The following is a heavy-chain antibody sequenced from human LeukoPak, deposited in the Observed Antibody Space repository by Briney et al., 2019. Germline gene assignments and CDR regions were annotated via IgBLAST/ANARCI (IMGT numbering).Heavy chain of an antibody. Sequence: SQTLSLTCTVSGGSISSGDYYWSWIRQPPGKGLEWIGYIYYSGSTYYNPSLKSRVTISVDTSKNQFSLKLSSVTAADTAVYYCARERSYQLARRDAFDIWGQGTMVTVSS. V-gene: IGHV4-30-4*08. J-gene: IGHJ3*02. CDR3: ARERSYQLARRDAFDI. D-gene: IGHD2-2*01. CDR1: GGSISSGDYY. CDR2: IYYSGST.